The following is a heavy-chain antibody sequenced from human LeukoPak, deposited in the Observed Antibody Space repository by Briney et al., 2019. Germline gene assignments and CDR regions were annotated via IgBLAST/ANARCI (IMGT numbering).Heavy chain of an antibody. J-gene: IGHJ5*02. CDR2: IYYSGST. D-gene: IGHD3-10*01. V-gene: IGHV4-59*01. CDR1: GGSISSYY. Sequence: ASETLSLTCTVSGGSISSYYWSWIREPPGKGLEWIGYIYYSGSTNHNPSLKSRVTISVDTSKNQFSLKLTSVTAADTAVYYCARVLGVRGWFDPWGQGMLVTVSS. CDR3: ARVLGVRGWFDP.